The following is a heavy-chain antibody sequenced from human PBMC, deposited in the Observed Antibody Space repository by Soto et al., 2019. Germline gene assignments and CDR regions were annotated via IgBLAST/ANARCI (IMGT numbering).Heavy chain of an antibody. Sequence: SETLSLTCIVSGGSINSHDHYWSWIRQPPGKRLEWIGYIYFSGGTNSNPSLKSRVTISVDTSKNQFSLKLSSVTAADTAVYFCARGGTAKFDYWGQGVLVTVSS. CDR2: IYFSGGT. J-gene: IGHJ4*02. D-gene: IGHD1-1*01. CDR1: GGSINSHDHY. CDR3: ARGGTAKFDY. V-gene: IGHV4-61*08.